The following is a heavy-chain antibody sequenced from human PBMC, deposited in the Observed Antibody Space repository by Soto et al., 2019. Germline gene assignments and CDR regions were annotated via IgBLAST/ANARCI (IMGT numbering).Heavy chain of an antibody. J-gene: IGHJ5*02. V-gene: IGHV5-51*01. CDR2: IYPGDSDT. CDR3: PRQGGIAARPGWFDP. D-gene: IGHD6-6*01. CDR1: GYSFTSYW. Sequence: GESLKISCKGSGYSFTSYWIGWVRQMPGKGLEWMGIIYPGDSDTRYSPSFQGQVTISADKSISTAYLQWSSLKASDTAMYYCPRQGGIAARPGWFDPWGQETLVTVSS.